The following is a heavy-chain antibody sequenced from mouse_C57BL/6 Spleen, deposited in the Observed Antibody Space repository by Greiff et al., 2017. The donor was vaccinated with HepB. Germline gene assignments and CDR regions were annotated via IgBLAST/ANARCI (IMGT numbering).Heavy chain of an antibody. V-gene: IGHV2-2*01. CDR3: ARAYYSNYWYFDV. Sequence: VHLVESGPGLVQPSQSLSITCTVSGFSLTSYGVHWVRQSPGKGLEWLGVIWSGGSTDYNAAFISRLSISKDNSKSQVFFKMNSLQADDTAIYYCARAYYSNYWYFDVWGTGTTVTVSS. J-gene: IGHJ1*03. CDR2: IWSGGST. CDR1: GFSLTSYG. D-gene: IGHD2-5*01.